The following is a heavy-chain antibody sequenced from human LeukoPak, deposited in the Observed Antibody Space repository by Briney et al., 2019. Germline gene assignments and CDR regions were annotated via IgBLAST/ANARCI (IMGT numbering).Heavy chain of an antibody. V-gene: IGHV3-9*01. CDR1: GFTFDDYA. CDR2: INWNSVSI. J-gene: IGHJ4*02. Sequence: TGGSLRLSCAASGFTFDDYAMHWVRQSPGKGLEWVSSINWNSVSILYADSVEGRFTISRDNAKNSLYLQMNSLRAEDTAVYYCARDSHYDILTGYYTPLDYWGQGTLVTVSS. CDR3: ARDSHYDILTGYYTPLDY. D-gene: IGHD3-9*01.